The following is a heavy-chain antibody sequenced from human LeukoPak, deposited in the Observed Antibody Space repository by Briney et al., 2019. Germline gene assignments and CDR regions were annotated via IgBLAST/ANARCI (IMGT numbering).Heavy chain of an antibody. CDR1: GFTFSSYA. V-gene: IGHV3-23*01. D-gene: IGHD1-26*01. CDR2: ISGNVGST. J-gene: IGHJ4*02. CDR3: AKAGSIKFDY. Sequence: GGSLRLSCAASGFTFSSYAMSWVRQAPGKGLEWVSGISGNVGSTYYADSVKGRSTISRDNSKNTLYLQMNSLRAEDTAVYYCAKAGSIKFDYWGQGTLVTVSS.